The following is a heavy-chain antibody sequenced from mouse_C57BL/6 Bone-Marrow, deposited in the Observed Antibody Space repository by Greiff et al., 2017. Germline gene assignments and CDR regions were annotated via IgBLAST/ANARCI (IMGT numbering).Heavy chain of an antibody. V-gene: IGHV1-50*01. Sequence: VQLQQPGAELVKPGASVKLSCKASGYTFTSYWMQWVKQRPGQGLEWIGEIDPSDSYTNYNQKFKGKATVTVDTSSSTAYMQLSSLTSEDSAVYYCARGDDYALDYWGQGTTLTVSS. D-gene: IGHD2-4*01. J-gene: IGHJ2*01. CDR1: GYTFTSYW. CDR2: IDPSDSYT. CDR3: ARGDDYALDY.